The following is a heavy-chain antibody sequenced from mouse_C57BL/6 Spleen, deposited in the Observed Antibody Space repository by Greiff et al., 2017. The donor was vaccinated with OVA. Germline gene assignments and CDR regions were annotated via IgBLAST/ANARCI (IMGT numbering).Heavy chain of an antibody. Sequence: EVQLQQSGTVLARPGASVKMSCKTSGYTFTSYWMHWVKQRPGQGLEWIGAIYPGNSDTSYNQKFKGKAKLTAVTSASAAYMELSSLTNEDSAVYYCTEELGRRGFAYWGQGTLVTVSA. V-gene: IGHV1-5*01. CDR2: IYPGNSDT. D-gene: IGHD4-1*01. CDR3: TEELGRRGFAY. CDR1: GYTFTSYW. J-gene: IGHJ3*01.